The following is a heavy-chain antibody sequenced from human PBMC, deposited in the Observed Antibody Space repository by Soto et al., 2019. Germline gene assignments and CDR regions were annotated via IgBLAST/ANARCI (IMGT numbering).Heavy chain of an antibody. V-gene: IGHV1-69*02. D-gene: IGHD2-2*01. J-gene: IGHJ4*02. CDR3: ARTGYCSSTSCPNYDY. Sequence: ASVKVSCKASGGTFSSYTISWVRQAPGQGLEWMGRIIPILGIANYAQKFQGRVTITADKSTSTAYMELSSLRSEDTAVYYCARTGYCSSTSCPNYDYWGQGTLVTVSS. CDR2: IIPILGIA. CDR1: GGTFSSYT.